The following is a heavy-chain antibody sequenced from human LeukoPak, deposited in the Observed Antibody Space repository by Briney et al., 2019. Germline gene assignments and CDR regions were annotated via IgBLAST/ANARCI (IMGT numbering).Heavy chain of an antibody. CDR3: ARVTKNWFDP. D-gene: IGHD4-11*01. CDR2: IYYSGST. CDR1: GSSISSSSYY. J-gene: IGHJ5*02. Sequence: SETLSLTCTVSGSSISSSSYYWGWIRQPPGKGLEWIGSIYYSGSTYYNPSLKSRVTISVDTSKNQFSLKLSSVTAADTAVYYCARVTKNWFDPWGQGTLVTVSS. V-gene: IGHV4-39*01.